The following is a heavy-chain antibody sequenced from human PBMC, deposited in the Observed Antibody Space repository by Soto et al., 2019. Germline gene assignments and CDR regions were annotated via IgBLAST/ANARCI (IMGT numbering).Heavy chain of an antibody. V-gene: IGHV3-53*01. D-gene: IGHD4-17*01. CDR2: IYSGGST. Sequence: EVQLVESGGGLIQPGGSLRLSCAASGFTVYSNYMSWVRQAPGKGLEWVSVIYSGGSTYYADSVKGRFTISRDNSKNTLYLQMNSLRAEDTAVYYCARDYADYVLGYFDYSGQGTLVTVSS. CDR1: GFTVYSNY. CDR3: ARDYADYVLGYFDY. J-gene: IGHJ4*02.